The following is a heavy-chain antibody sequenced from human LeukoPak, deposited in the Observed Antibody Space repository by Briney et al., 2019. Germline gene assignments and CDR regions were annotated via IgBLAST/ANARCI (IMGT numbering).Heavy chain of an antibody. CDR2: ISSSSSYI. CDR3: ARGDFDWLRSGQYNWFDP. CDR1: GFTFGSYS. V-gene: IGHV3-21*01. Sequence: GGSLRLSCAASGFTFGSYSMNWVRQAPGKGLEWVSSISSSSSYIYYADSVKGRFTISRDNAKNSLYLQMNSLRAEDTAVYYCARGDFDWLRSGQYNWFDPWGQGTLVTVSS. D-gene: IGHD3-9*01. J-gene: IGHJ5*02.